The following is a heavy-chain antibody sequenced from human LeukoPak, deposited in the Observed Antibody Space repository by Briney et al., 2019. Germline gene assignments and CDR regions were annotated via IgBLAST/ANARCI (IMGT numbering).Heavy chain of an antibody. Sequence: PSETLSLTCTVSGGSVSSYYWSWIRQPPGKGLEWIGSIYHSGSTYYNPSLKSRVTISVDTSKNQFSLKLSSVTAADTAVYYCARGGRGYSYGQDYWGQGTLVTVSS. CDR1: GGSVSSYY. V-gene: IGHV4-59*02. D-gene: IGHD5-18*01. J-gene: IGHJ4*02. CDR3: ARGGRGYSYGQDY. CDR2: IYHSGST.